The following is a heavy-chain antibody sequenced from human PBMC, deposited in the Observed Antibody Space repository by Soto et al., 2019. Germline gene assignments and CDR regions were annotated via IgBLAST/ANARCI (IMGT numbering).Heavy chain of an antibody. J-gene: IGHJ2*01. Sequence: GGSLRLSCAASGFTFSSYAMHWVRQAPGKGLEWVAVISYDGSNKYYADSVKGRFTISRDESKNTVYLQLNSLRVEDTAVYYCARDLSLHWYLDLWGRGTLVTVSS. CDR1: GFTFSSYA. CDR3: ARDLSLHWYLDL. V-gene: IGHV3-30*14. CDR2: ISYDGSNK.